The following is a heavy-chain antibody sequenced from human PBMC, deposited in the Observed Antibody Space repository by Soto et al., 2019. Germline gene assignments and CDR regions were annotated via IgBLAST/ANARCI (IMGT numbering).Heavy chain of an antibody. CDR3: AKSRIQGWTKGLYDH. CDR1: GFTFSSYA. CDR2: ISESGDST. D-gene: IGHD5-18*01. J-gene: IGHJ4*02. V-gene: IGHV3-23*01. Sequence: EVQLLDSGGRLVQPGGSLRLSCAASGFTFSSYAMSWVRQAPGKGLEWVSSISESGDSTSYAESVRGRFTISRDDSQNTLYLQLNSLRAEDTAVYSCAKSRIQGWTKGLYDHWGQGTLVTVSS.